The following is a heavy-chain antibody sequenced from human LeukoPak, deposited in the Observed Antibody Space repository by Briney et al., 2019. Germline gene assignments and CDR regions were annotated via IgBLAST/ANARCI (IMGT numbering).Heavy chain of an antibody. Sequence: GGSLRLSCAASGFTFSSYVMHWVRQAPGKGLEWVAVISYDGSNKYYADSVKGRFTISRDNSKNTLYLQMNSLRAEDTAVYYCAREGCSSTSCYAWDHYYGMDVWGQGTTVTVSS. V-gene: IGHV3-30-3*01. CDR1: GFTFSSYV. J-gene: IGHJ6*02. CDR3: AREGCSSTSCYAWDHYYGMDV. CDR2: ISYDGSNK. D-gene: IGHD2-2*01.